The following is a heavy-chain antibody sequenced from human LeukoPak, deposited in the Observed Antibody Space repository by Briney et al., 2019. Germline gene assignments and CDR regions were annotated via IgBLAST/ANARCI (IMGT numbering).Heavy chain of an antibody. CDR1: GFTFSSYA. J-gene: IGHJ6*04. CDR2: ISGSGGST. CDR3: AKDLDYSDPVRPDV. Sequence: GGSLRLSCAASGFTFSSYAMSWVRQAPGKGLEWVSAISGSGGSTYYADSVKGRFTISRDNSKNTLYLKMNSLRAEDTAVYYCAKDLDYSDPVRPDVWGKGTTVTVSS. V-gene: IGHV3-23*01. D-gene: IGHD4/OR15-4a*01.